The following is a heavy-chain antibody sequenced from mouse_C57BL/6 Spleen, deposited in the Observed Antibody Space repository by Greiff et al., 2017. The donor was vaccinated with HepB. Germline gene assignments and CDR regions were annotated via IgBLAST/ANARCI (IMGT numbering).Heavy chain of an antibody. V-gene: IGHV1-39*01. D-gene: IGHD3-2*01. CDR2: INPNYGTT. Sequence: EVKLMESGPELVKPGASVKISCKASGYSFTDFNMNWVKQSNGKSLEWIGVINPNYGTTSYNQKFKGKATLTVDQSSSTAYMQLNSLTSEDSAVYYCATQTAPYYAMDYWGQGTSVTVSS. J-gene: IGHJ4*01. CDR3: ATQTAPYYAMDY. CDR1: GYSFTDFN.